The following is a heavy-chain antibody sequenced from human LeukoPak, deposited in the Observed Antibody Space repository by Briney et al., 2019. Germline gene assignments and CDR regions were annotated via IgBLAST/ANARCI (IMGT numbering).Heavy chain of an antibody. V-gene: IGHV4-61*02. CDR1: GGSISSGSYY. J-gene: IGHJ4*02. CDR2: IYTSGST. Sequence: PSQTLSLTCTVSGGSISSGSYYWSWIRQPAGKGLEWIGRIYTSGSTNYNPSPKSRVTISVDTSKNQFSLKLSSVTAADTAVYYCARATKITIFGVVIIGRYFDYWGQGTLVTVSS. D-gene: IGHD3-3*01. CDR3: ARATKITIFGVVIIGRYFDY.